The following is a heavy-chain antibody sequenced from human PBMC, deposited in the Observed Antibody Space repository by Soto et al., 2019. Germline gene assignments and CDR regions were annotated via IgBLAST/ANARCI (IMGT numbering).Heavy chain of an antibody. D-gene: IGHD3-22*01. Sequence: QVQLVQSGAEVKKPGSSVKVSCKASGGTFSSYAISWVRQAPGQGLEWMGGIIPIFGTANYAQKFQGRVTITADESSSTAYMELSSLTSEYTAVYYCARDVYYYDSSGSERPDAFDIWGQGTMVTVSS. V-gene: IGHV1-69*01. CDR1: GGTFSSYA. J-gene: IGHJ3*02. CDR3: ARDVYYYDSSGSERPDAFDI. CDR2: IIPIFGTA.